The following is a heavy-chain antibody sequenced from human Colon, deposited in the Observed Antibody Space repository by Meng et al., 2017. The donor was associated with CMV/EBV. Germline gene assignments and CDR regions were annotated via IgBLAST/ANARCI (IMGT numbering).Heavy chain of an antibody. CDR2: VSHSGSS. CDR3: ARGRRNFGVNFYYDGMDV. J-gene: IGHJ6*02. Sequence: ESLKISCAVYGGSFSEYHWNWIRQPPGKGLEWVGEVSHSGSSNYNPTLRSRLKMSADTSKKQFSLELSSVTAADTAVYFCARGRRNFGVNFYYDGMDVWGQGTTVTVSS. D-gene: IGHD3-3*01. V-gene: IGHV4-34*01. CDR1: GGSFSEYH.